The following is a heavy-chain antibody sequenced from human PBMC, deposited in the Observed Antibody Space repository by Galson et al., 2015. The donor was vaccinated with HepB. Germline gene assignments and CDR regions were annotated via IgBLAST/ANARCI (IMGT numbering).Heavy chain of an antibody. CDR1: GFTVSSNY. V-gene: IGHV3-53*01. CDR2: IYSGGST. D-gene: IGHD3-22*01. CDR3: ARGVSSGNDAFDI. Sequence: SLRLSCAASGFTVSSNYMSWVRQAPGKGLEWVSVIYSGGSTYYADSVKGRFTISRDNSKNTLYLQTSSLRAEDTAVYYCARGVSSGNDAFDIWGQGTMVTVSS. J-gene: IGHJ3*02.